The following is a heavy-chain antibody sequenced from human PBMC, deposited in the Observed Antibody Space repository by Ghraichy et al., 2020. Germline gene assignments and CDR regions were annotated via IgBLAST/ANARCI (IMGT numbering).Heavy chain of an antibody. J-gene: IGHJ3*02. CDR2: ISGSGGST. V-gene: IGHV3-23*01. Sequence: GESLNISCAASGFTFSSYAMSWVRQAPGKGLEWVSLISGSGGSTYYADSVKGRFTISRDNSKNTLYLQMNSLRAEDTAVYYCAKDADVSLIVVAIDAFDIWGQGTMVTVSS. CDR1: GFTFSSYA. CDR3: AKDADVSLIVVAIDAFDI. D-gene: IGHD3-22*01.